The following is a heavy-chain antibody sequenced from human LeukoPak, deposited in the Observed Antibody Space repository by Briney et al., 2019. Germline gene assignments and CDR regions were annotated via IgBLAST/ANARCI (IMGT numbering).Heavy chain of an antibody. CDR2: FDPEDGET. CDR3: ARERDYDGSEP. Sequence: ASVKVSCKVSGYTLTELSMHWVRQAPGKGLEWMEGFDPEDGETIYAQKFQGRVTMTRDTSITTAYMELSRLRSDDTAVYYCARERDYDGSEPWGQGTLVTVSS. CDR1: GYTLTELS. V-gene: IGHV1-24*01. D-gene: IGHD3-22*01. J-gene: IGHJ5*02.